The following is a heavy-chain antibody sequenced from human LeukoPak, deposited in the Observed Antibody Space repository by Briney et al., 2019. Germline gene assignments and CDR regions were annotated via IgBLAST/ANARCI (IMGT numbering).Heavy chain of an antibody. J-gene: IGHJ4*02. CDR1: GFTFSSYE. D-gene: IGHD3-22*01. Sequence: GGSLRLSCAASGFTFSSYEMNWVRQAPGKGLEWVAYISSSTPTIYYANSVKGRFTISRDNAKNSLYLQMNSLRAEDTAVYYCASGETYYYDSSGADYWGQGTLVTVSS. V-gene: IGHV3-48*03. CDR2: ISSSTPTI. CDR3: ASGETYYYDSSGADY.